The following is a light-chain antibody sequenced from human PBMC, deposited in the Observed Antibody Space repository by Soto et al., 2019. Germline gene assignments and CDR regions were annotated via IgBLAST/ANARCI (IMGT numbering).Light chain of an antibody. Sequence: EIVMTQSPATLSVSPGERATLSCRASQSGNSNYLAWYQQKPGQAPRLLIYGISKRATDIPDRFSGSGSGTEFTLTISSLQPEDFATYYCQQHGQWPITCGQGTRLEIK. J-gene: IGKJ5*01. V-gene: IGKV3D-15*01. CDR1: QSGNSN. CDR2: GIS. CDR3: QQHGQWPIT.